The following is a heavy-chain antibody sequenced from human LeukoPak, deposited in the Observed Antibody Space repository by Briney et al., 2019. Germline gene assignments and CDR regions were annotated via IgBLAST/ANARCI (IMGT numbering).Heavy chain of an antibody. D-gene: IGHD3-10*01. Sequence: SETLSLTCTVSGDSISSYCWGWIRQPPGKGLEWIGYIYYSGSTNYNPSLKSRVTISVDTSKNQFSPRLSSVTAADTAVYYCARRNNYYGSGSPYFDYWGQGTLVTVSS. CDR2: IYYSGST. J-gene: IGHJ4*02. V-gene: IGHV4-59*08. CDR1: GDSISSYC. CDR3: ARRNNYYGSGSPYFDY.